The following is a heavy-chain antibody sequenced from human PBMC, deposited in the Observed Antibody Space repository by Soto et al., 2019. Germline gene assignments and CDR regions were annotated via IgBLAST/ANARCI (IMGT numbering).Heavy chain of an antibody. CDR2: ISGRGSAT. J-gene: IGHJ3*01. V-gene: IGHV3-23*01. Sequence: EVQLLESGGGLVQPGESLRLSCAASGFTFSTSGMTWVRQAPGKGLEWVSGISGRGSATYYADSVKGRFTISRDDSKNTLYLQMNSLRVEVTALYYCAKDSSPVVVVASAFDFWGQGTMVTVSS. D-gene: IGHD2-15*01. CDR3: AKDSSPVVVVASAFDF. CDR1: GFTFSTSG.